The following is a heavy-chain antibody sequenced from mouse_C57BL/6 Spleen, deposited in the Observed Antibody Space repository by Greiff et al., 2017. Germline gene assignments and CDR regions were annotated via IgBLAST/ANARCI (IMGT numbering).Heavy chain of an antibody. D-gene: IGHD2-5*01. CDR2: IYPGSGST. CDR1: GYTFTSYW. CDR3: ASHSNYPAWFAY. V-gene: IGHV1-55*01. Sequence: QVQLQQPGAELVKPGASVKMSCKASGYTFTSYWITWVKQRPGQGLEWIGDIYPGSGSTNYNEKFKSKATLTVDTSSSTAYMQLSSLTSEDSAVYYCASHSNYPAWFAYWGQGTLVTVSA. J-gene: IGHJ3*01.